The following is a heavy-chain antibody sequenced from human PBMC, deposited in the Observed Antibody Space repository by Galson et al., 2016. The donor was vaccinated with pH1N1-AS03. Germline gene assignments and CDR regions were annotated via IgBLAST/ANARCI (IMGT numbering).Heavy chain of an antibody. CDR3: AKDLHFYDSYYLDY. Sequence: SLRLSCAASGFVFSTSAIHWVRQSPGKGLEWVAIMSYDGSTKYYTDSVRDRFTISRDNSKKTLYLHMSSLRAEDTAVYYCAKDLHFYDSYYLDYWGRGTLVTVSS. J-gene: IGHJ4*02. D-gene: IGHD2/OR15-2a*01. CDR2: MSYDGSTK. CDR1: GFVFSTSA. V-gene: IGHV3-30*18.